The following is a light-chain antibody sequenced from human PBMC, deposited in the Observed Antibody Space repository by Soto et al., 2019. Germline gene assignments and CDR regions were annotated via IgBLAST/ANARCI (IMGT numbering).Light chain of an antibody. CDR2: EVS. J-gene: IGLJ1*01. V-gene: IGLV2-14*01. CDR3: SSRTTSNPYV. Sequence: QSALTQPASVSGFPGQSITISCTGTSSDIGAYNSVSWYQQHPGKAPKLMIYEVSNRPSGVSNRFSASKSGNTASLTISGLQAEDEADYYCSSRTTSNPYVFGTGTKLTVL. CDR1: SSDIGAYNS.